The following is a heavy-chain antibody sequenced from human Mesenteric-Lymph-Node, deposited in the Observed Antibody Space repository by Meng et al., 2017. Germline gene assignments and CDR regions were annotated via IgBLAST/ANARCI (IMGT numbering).Heavy chain of an antibody. CDR3: AREASIAVLDY. D-gene: IGHD6-19*01. Sequence: GESLKISCAASGFTFSSYGMHWVRQAPGKGLEWVSAISGSGGSTYYADSVKGRFTISRDNSKNTLYLQMNSLRAEDTAVYYCAREASIAVLDYWGQGTLVTVSS. CDR2: ISGSGGST. V-gene: IGHV3-23*01. CDR1: GFTFSSYG. J-gene: IGHJ4*02.